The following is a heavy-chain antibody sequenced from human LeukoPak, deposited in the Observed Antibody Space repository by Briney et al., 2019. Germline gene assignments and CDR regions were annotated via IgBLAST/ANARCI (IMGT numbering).Heavy chain of an antibody. D-gene: IGHD2-2*01. CDR2: IGSSGSTI. V-gene: IGHV3-11*04. CDR1: GSTFSDYY. CDR3: AREYCSSTSCQDDY. Sequence: GGSLRLSCAASGSTFSDYYMSWIRQAPGKGLEWVSYIGSSGSTIYYADSVKGRFTISRDNAKNSLYLQMNSLRAEDTAVYYCAREYCSSTSCQDDYWGQGTLVTVSS. J-gene: IGHJ4*02.